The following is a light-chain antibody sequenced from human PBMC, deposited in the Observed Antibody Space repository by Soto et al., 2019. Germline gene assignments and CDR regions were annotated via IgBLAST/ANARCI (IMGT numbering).Light chain of an antibody. CDR3: SSYAGSYTGI. V-gene: IGLV2-11*01. Sequence: QSVLTQPRSVSGSPGQSVTVSCTGTSRDVAAYSYVSWFQQHPGKAPQLLIYDVTKRPSRVPDRFSGSKSGNTATLTISGLQAEDEAEYFCSSYAGSYTGIVGSGTKVTVL. CDR2: DVT. CDR1: SRDVAAYSY. J-gene: IGLJ6*01.